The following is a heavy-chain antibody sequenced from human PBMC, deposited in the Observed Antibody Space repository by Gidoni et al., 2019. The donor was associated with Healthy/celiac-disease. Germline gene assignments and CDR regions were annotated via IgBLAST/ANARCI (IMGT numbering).Heavy chain of an antibody. Sequence: STYYNPSLKSRVTISVDTSKNQFSLKLSSVTAADTAVYYCARARGGNDYWYFDLWGCGTLVTVSS. CDR3: ARARGGNDYWYFDL. V-gene: IGHV4-31*02. CDR2: ST. D-gene: IGHD3-10*01. J-gene: IGHJ2*01.